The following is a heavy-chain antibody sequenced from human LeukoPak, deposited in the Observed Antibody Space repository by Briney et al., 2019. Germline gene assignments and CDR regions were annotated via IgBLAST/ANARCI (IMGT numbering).Heavy chain of an antibody. D-gene: IGHD3-10*01. CDR1: GGSISGSSYH. Sequence: SETLSLTCTVSGGSISGSSYHWGWIRQPPGKRLEWIGNLYYSGSTYYNPSLMSRVTISVDTSKNQFSLKLSSVTAADTAVHYCARRHDGEFDYWGQGTLVTVSS. J-gene: IGHJ4*02. CDR2: LYYSGST. V-gene: IGHV4-39*01. CDR3: ARRHDGEFDY.